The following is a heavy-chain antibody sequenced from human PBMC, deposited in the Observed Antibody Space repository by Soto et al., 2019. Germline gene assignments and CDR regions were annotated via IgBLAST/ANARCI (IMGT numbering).Heavy chain of an antibody. D-gene: IGHD2-2*01. J-gene: IGHJ6*02. V-gene: IGHV3-64*01. CDR2: ISSNGGST. CDR3: AREGYCSSTNCRYYYYYYGMDV. Sequence: EVQLVESGGGLVQPGGSLRLSCAASGFTFSSYAMHWVRQAPGKGLEYVSAISSNGGSTYYANSVKGRFTISRDNSKNTLYLQMGSLRAEDMAVYYCAREGYCSSTNCRYYYYYYGMDVWGQVTTVTVSS. CDR1: GFTFSSYA.